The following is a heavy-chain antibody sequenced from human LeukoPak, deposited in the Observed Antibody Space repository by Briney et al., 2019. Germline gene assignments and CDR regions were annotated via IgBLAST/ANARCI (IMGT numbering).Heavy chain of an antibody. D-gene: IGHD1-26*01. CDR2: INPSGGST. V-gene: IGHV1-46*01. CDR1: GYTFTNYY. CDR3: ARYKGGSNLFFDY. J-gene: IGHJ4*02. Sequence: ASVKVSCTASGYTFTNYYIHWVRQAPGQGLEWMGIINPSGGSTTYAQKFQGRVTMTRDTSTSTVYMELSSLRSEDTAEYYCARYKGGSNLFFDYWGQGTLVTVSS.